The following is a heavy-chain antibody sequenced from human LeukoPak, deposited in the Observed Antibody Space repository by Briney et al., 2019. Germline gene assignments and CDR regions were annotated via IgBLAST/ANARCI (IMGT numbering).Heavy chain of an antibody. CDR3: ARVSGYDRAVDY. CDR2: IYSGGST. J-gene: IGHJ4*02. Sequence: GGSLRLSFAASGFTVSSNYMSWVRQAPGKGLEWVSVIYSGGSTYYADSVKGRFTISRDNSKNTLYLQMNSLRAEDTAVYYCARVSGYDRAVDYWGQGTLVTVSS. D-gene: IGHD5-12*01. V-gene: IGHV3-66*01. CDR1: GFTVSSNY.